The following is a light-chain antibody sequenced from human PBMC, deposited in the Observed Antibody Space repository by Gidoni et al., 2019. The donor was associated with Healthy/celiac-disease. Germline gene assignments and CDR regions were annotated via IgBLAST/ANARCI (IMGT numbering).Light chain of an antibody. Sequence: EIQMTEYPSSLSASVGDRVTITCRASQSIRSYLPWYQLKPGKAPKLLIYAASSLQSGVTSRFSGSGSGTDFTLTISSLQPDDFATYYCQQSNNSPITFGQGTKVEIK. J-gene: IGKJ4*01. V-gene: IGKV1-39*01. CDR2: AAS. CDR1: QSIRSY. CDR3: QQSNNSPIT.